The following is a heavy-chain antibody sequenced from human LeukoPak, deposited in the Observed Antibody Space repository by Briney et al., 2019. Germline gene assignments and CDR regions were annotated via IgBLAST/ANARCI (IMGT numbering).Heavy chain of an antibody. CDR2: ISAYNGNT. J-gene: IGHJ4*02. Sequence: ASVKVSCKASGYTFTSYGISWVRQAPGQGLEWMGWISAYNGNTNYAQKLQGRVTMTTDTSTSTAYMELRSLRSDDTAVYYCARDLLTGYDILTGYPPLAYRGQGTLVTVSS. CDR1: GYTFTSYG. D-gene: IGHD3-9*01. CDR3: ARDLLTGYDILTGYPPLAY. V-gene: IGHV1-18*04.